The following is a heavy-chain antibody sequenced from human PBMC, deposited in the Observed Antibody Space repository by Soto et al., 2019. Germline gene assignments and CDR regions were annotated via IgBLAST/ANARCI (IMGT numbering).Heavy chain of an antibody. CDR3: ARGLPVARVLDY. CDR2: IYYSGST. D-gene: IGHD1-1*01. CDR1: GGSISSGDYY. V-gene: IGHV4-30-4*01. J-gene: IGHJ4*02. Sequence: SETLSLTCTVSGGSISSGDYYWSWIRQPPGKGLEWIGYIYYSGSTYYNQSLKSRVTISVDTSKDQFSLKLNSETAADTVVYYCARGLPVARVLDYWGQGTLVTVSS.